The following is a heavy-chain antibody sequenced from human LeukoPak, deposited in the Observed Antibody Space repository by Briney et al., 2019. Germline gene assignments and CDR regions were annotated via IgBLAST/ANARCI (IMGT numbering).Heavy chain of an antibody. CDR2: IYYSGST. CDR1: GGSISSSSYY. J-gene: IGHJ4*02. Sequence: PSETLSLTCTVSGGSISSSSYYWGWIRQPPGKGLEWIGSIYYSGSTYYNPSLKSRVTISVDTSKNQLSLNLTSVTAADTAVYYCSRENGAFSPFGYWGQGTLVTVLS. D-gene: IGHD2-8*01. CDR3: SRENGAFSPFGY. V-gene: IGHV4-39*07.